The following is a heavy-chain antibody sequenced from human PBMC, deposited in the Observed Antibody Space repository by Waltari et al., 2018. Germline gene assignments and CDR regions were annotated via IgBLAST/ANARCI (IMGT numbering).Heavy chain of an antibody. J-gene: IGHJ4*02. CDR3: AKDTAVAGTGGDYFDY. CDR1: GFTFSSYA. CDR2: ISGSGGRT. V-gene: IGHV3-23*04. Sequence: EVQLVESGGGLVQPGGSLRLSCAASGFTFSSYAMSWVRQAPGKGLEGVSAISGSGGRTYYAESVKGRFTISRDNSKNTLYLQMNSLRAEDTAVYYCAKDTAVAGTGGDYFDYWGQGTLVTVSS. D-gene: IGHD6-19*01.